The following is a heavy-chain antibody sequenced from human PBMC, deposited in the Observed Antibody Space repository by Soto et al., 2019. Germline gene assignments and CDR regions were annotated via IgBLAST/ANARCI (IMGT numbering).Heavy chain of an antibody. CDR2: VIPIFGTA. CDR1: GGAYSSSA. V-gene: IGHV1-69*01. J-gene: IGHJ6*02. D-gene: IGHD4-4*01. Sequence: APGGAYSSSASWWVRQSPGQGFKRLGGVIPIFGTANYPAKFHGRVTITADESTSTAYMELSSLGSEDTAVYYCARDPSSYYSSRGPYFYPGLDVCGQRTTGTVSS. CDR3: ARDPSSYYSSRGPYFYPGLDV.